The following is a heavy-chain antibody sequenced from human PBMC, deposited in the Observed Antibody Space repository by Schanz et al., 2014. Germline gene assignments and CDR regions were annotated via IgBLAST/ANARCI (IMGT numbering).Heavy chain of an antibody. J-gene: IGHJ5*02. V-gene: IGHV4-30-4*07. Sequence: QVQLQESGPGLVKPSQTLSLTCAVSGGSISSGGYSWNWIRQPPGKGLEWIGYIYYSGSTFYNPSLNSRVSMSVDTSKSQFSLKLYSVTAADTAVYYCARKAPDYYASGSKNWFDPWGQGTLVTVSS. CDR2: IYYSGST. CDR3: ARKAPDYYASGSKNWFDP. D-gene: IGHD3-10*01. CDR1: GGSISSGGYS.